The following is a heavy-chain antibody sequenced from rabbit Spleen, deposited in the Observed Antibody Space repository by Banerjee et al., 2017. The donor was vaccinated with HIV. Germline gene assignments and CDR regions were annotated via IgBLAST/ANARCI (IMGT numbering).Heavy chain of an antibody. CDR3: ARDLDGVIGWNFGW. J-gene: IGHJ3*01. CDR1: GFSFSSSYW. V-gene: IGHV1S40*01. D-gene: IGHD4-1*01. Sequence: QSLEESGGDLVKPGASLTLTCTASGFSFSSSYWICWVRQAPGKGLEWIACFYGGSSGSTYYASWPKGRFTFSKTSSTTVTLQMTSLTAADTATYFCARDLDGVIGWNFGWWGQGTLVTVS. CDR2: FYGGSSGST.